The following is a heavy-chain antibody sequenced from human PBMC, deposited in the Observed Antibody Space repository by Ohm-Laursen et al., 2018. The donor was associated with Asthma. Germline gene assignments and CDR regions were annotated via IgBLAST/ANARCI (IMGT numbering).Heavy chain of an antibody. J-gene: IGHJ4*02. V-gene: IGHV1-2*06. Sequence: GASVKVSCKASGYTFTGYYMHWVRQAPGQGLEWMGRINPNSGGTNYAQKFQGRVTMTRDTSIITAYMELSRLRSDDTAVYYCARDLPIEGGGSSLIGYWGQGTLVTVSS. CDR1: GYTFTGYY. D-gene: IGHD2-15*01. CDR3: ARDLPIEGGGSSLIGY. CDR2: INPNSGGT.